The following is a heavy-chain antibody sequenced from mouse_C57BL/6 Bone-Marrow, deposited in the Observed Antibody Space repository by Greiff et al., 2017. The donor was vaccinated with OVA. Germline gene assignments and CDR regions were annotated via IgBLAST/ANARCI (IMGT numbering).Heavy chain of an antibody. D-gene: IGHD2-3*01. CDR1: GFTFSDYY. CDR2: ISNGGGST. V-gene: IGHV5-12*01. CDR3: ARHRWSYWYFDV. J-gene: IGHJ1*03. Sequence: EVKLMESGGGLVQPGGSLKLSCAASGFTFSDYYMYWVRQTPETRLEWVAYISNGGGSTYYPATVKGRFTISRDNAKNTLYLQMSRLKSEDTAMYYCARHRWSYWYFDVWGTGTTVTVSS.